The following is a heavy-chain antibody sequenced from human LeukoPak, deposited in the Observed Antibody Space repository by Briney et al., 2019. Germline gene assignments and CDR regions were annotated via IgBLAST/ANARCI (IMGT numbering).Heavy chain of an antibody. J-gene: IGHJ6*02. Sequence: ASVKVSCKASGYTFTNYGISWVRQAPGQGLEWMMWVNVYNGKREYAQEVQGRVTLTTDTSTTTAYMELRSLRFDDTAVYYCARTGPDYYGSGSYPLHYYGMDFWGQGTTVTVAS. CDR2: VNVYNGKR. CDR3: ARTGPDYYGSGSYPLHYYGMDF. CDR1: GYTFTNYG. V-gene: IGHV1-18*04. D-gene: IGHD3-10*01.